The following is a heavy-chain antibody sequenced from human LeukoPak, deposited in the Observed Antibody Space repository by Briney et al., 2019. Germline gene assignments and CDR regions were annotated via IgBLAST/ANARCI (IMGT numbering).Heavy chain of an antibody. CDR3: ARDMYGSGSFLPESP. CDR2: SYHSGST. CDR1: GVPVSSGSYY. J-gene: IGHJ5*02. V-gene: IGHV4-61*01. Sequence: NASETLSLTCTVSGVPVSSGSYYWTWIRQPPGKGLEWIGYSYHSGSTMYNPSLKSRVTMSVDKSKNQFSLKLTSVTAADTAVYYCARDMYGSGSFLPESPWGQGTLVTVSS. D-gene: IGHD3-10*01.